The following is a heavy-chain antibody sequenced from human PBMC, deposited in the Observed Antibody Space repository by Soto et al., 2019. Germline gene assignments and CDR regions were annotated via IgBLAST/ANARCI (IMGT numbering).Heavy chain of an antibody. CDR2: NSGSGGST. V-gene: IGHV3-23*01. D-gene: IGHD3-10*01. Sequence: LRLSCAASGFTFSSYAMSWVRQAPGKGLEWVSANSGSGGSTYYADSVKGRFTISRDNSKNTLYLQMNSLRAEDTAVYYCAKAARAPMAAFDIWGQGTMVTVSS. J-gene: IGHJ3*02. CDR1: GFTFSSYA. CDR3: AKAARAPMAAFDI.